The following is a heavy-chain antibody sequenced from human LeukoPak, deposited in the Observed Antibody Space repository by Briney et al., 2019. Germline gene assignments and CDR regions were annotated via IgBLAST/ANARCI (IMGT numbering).Heavy chain of an antibody. D-gene: IGHD6-19*01. Sequence: GRSLRLSCAASGFTFTTYGMHWVRQAPGKGLEWVAVIWYDGSNKYYADSVKGRFTISRDNSKNTMYLQMNSLRAEDSAVYYCAKEARSGWYYFDYWGQGTLVTVSS. CDR2: IWYDGSNK. V-gene: IGHV3-33*06. CDR1: GFTFTTYG. CDR3: AKEARSGWYYFDY. J-gene: IGHJ4*02.